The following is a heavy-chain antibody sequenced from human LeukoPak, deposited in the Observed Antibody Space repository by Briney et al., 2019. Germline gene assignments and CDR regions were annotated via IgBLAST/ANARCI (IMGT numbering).Heavy chain of an antibody. CDR1: GGSIGSYY. CDR2: IYTSGST. J-gene: IGHJ5*02. D-gene: IGHD5-18*01. Sequence: SETLSLTCTVSGGSIGSYYWSWIRQPAGKGLEWIGRIYTSGSTNYNPSLKSRVTMSVDTSKNQFSLKLSSVTAADTAVYYCARGDPRGYSYGLNWFDPWGQGTLVTVSS. CDR3: ARGDPRGYSYGLNWFDP. V-gene: IGHV4-4*07.